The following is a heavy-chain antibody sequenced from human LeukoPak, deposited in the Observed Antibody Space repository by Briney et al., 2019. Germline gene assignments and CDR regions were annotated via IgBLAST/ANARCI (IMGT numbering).Heavy chain of an antibody. Sequence: PSETLSLTCAVSGGSISSSNWWSWVRQPPGKGLEWIGEIYHSGSTNYNPSLKSRVTISVDKSKNQFSLKLSSVTAADTAVYYCARGRCSGGSCYYFDYWGQGTLVTVSS. CDR1: GGSISSSNW. D-gene: IGHD2-15*01. V-gene: IGHV4-4*02. CDR3: ARGRCSGGSCYYFDY. CDR2: IYHSGST. J-gene: IGHJ4*02.